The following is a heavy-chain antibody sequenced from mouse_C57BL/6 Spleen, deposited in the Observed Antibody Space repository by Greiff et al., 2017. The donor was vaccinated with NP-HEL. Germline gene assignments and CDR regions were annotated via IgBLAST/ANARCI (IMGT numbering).Heavy chain of an antibody. CDR2: ISSGGDYI. D-gene: IGHD2-3*01. V-gene: IGHV5-9-1*02. Sequence: EVKVVESGEGLVKPGGSLKLSCAASGFTFSSYAMSWVRQTPEKRLEWVAYISSGGDYIYYADTVKGRFTISRDNARNTLYLQMSSLKSEDTAMDYCTRDDGYSAWFAYWGQGTLVTVSA. J-gene: IGHJ3*01. CDR3: TRDDGYSAWFAY. CDR1: GFTFSSYA.